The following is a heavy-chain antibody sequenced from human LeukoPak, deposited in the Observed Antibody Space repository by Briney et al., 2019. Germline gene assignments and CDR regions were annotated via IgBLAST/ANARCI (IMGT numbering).Heavy chain of an antibody. CDR3: ARERYSSGPTLFDP. V-gene: IGHV4-34*01. J-gene: IGHJ5*02. CDR2: INHSGST. CDR1: SGSVNSYY. Sequence: KSSETLSLTCTVSSGSVNSYYWSWIRQPPGKGLEWIGEINHSGSTNYNPSLKGRVTISVDTSKNQFSLKLSSVTAADTAVYYCARERYSSGPTLFDPWGQGTLVTVSS. D-gene: IGHD6-19*01.